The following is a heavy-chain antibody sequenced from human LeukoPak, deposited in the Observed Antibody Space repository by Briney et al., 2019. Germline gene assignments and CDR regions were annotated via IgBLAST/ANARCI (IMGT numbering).Heavy chain of an antibody. Sequence: SETLSLTCTVSGGSISSGDYYWSWIRQPPGKGLEWIGYIYYSGSTYYNPSLKSRVTISVDTSKNQFSLKLSSVTAADTAVYYCARGPDDSSGYYPYLGQGTLVTVSS. CDR1: GGSISSGDYY. CDR2: IYYSGST. D-gene: IGHD3-22*01. CDR3: ARGPDDSSGYYPY. J-gene: IGHJ4*02. V-gene: IGHV4-30-4*08.